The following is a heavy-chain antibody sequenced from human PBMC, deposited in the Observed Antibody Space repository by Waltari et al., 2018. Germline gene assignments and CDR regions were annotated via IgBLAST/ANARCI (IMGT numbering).Heavy chain of an antibody. V-gene: IGHV3-48*03. CDR1: GFPFNNYE. CDR3: ARKLSDWYDY. D-gene: IGHD6-19*01. CDR2: ISSSGSTI. J-gene: IGHJ4*02. Sequence: EVQLVESGGGLVQPGGSLRLSCAASGFPFNNYEMNGVRQAPGKGLEWVSYISSSGSTIKYADSVRGRFTVSRDNAKNSLSLQMNSLRADDTAVYYCARKLSDWYDYWGQGTLVTVSS.